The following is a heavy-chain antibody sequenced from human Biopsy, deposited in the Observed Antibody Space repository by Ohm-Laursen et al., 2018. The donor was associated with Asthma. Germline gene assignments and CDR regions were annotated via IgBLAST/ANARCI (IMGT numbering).Heavy chain of an antibody. V-gene: IGHV3-30-3*01. Sequence: SLRLSCAAYGFTFRSYAMHWVRQAPGKGLEWVAVGGSYYDGGLKYYADSVNGRFTVSRDDSKNTLYLQMNSLRPDDTAVYYCARDVMEWYLPAFDFWGQGTLVNVSS. J-gene: IGHJ4*02. CDR1: GFTFRSYA. D-gene: IGHD3-3*01. CDR3: ARDVMEWYLPAFDF. CDR2: GGSYYDGGLK.